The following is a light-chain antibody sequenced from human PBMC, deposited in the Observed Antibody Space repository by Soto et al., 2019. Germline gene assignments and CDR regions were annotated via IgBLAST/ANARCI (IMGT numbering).Light chain of an antibody. CDR1: SSDVGANNY. CDR3: CSYSGSDSLL. J-gene: IGLJ2*01. V-gene: IGLV2-11*01. Sequence: QSALTQPASVSGSLGQSITISCTGTSSDVGANNYVSWYQHHPGKAPKVMIYDVSERPSEVPVRFSGSKSGNTASLTISGLQAEDEAEYFCCSYSGSDSLLFGGGTKLTVL. CDR2: DVS.